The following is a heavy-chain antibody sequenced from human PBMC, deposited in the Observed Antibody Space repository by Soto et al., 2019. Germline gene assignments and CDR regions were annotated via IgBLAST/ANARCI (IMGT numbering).Heavy chain of an antibody. CDR1: GGSVSSGSYY. J-gene: IGHJ4*02. D-gene: IGHD2-21*02. CDR3: ARVSPVRRCGGDCYSGVIDY. Sequence: SETLSLTCTVSGGSVSSGSYYWSWIRQPPGKGLEWIGYIYYSGSTNYNPSLKSRVTISVDTSKNQFSLKLSSVTAADTAVYYCARVSPVRRCGGDCYSGVIDYWGQGALVTVS. V-gene: IGHV4-61*01. CDR2: IYYSGST.